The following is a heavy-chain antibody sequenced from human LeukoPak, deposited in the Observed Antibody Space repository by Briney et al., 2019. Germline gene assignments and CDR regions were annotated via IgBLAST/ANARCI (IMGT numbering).Heavy chain of an antibody. V-gene: IGHV4-59*01. Sequence: PSETLSLTCTVSGGSISSYYWSWIRQPPGKGLEWIGYIYYSGYTNYNPSLKSRVTISVDTSKNQFSLKLSSGTAADTAVYYCARTTMVRGTYYMDVWGKGTTVTISS. D-gene: IGHD3-10*01. J-gene: IGHJ6*03. CDR3: ARTTMVRGTYYMDV. CDR2: IYYSGYT. CDR1: GGSISSYY.